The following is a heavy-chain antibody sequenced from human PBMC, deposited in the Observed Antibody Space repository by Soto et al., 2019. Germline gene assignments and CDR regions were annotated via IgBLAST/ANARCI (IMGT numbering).Heavy chain of an antibody. CDR1: GGSISSGGYY. V-gene: IGHV4-31*03. CDR3: ASFGSERLGEFIINY. Sequence: SETLSLTCTVPGGSISSGGYYWSWIRQHPGKGLEWIGYIYYSGSTYYNPSLKSRVTISVDTSKNQFSLKLSSVTAADTAVYYCASFGSERLGEFIINYWGQGTLVTVSS. D-gene: IGHD3-16*01. CDR2: IYYSGST. J-gene: IGHJ4*02.